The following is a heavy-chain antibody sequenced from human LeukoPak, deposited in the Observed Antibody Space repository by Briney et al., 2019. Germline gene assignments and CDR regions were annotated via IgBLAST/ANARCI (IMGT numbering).Heavy chain of an antibody. Sequence: PGGSLRLSCAASGFNFNTYAMHWVRQAPGKGLEWVAVIAYDGTDKHYADSVKGRFTISRDNSKNTLFLQMNSLRPGDTAVYYCARDHGSNSAFDIWGRGTMVTDSS. CDR1: GFNFNTYA. J-gene: IGHJ3*02. V-gene: IGHV3-30*04. D-gene: IGHD2-8*01. CDR3: ARDHGSNSAFDI. CDR2: IAYDGTDK.